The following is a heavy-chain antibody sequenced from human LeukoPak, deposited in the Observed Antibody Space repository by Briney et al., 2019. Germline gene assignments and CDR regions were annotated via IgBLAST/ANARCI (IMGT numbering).Heavy chain of an antibody. J-gene: IGHJ6*02. Sequence: GGSLRLSCAASGFTFSTYGMSWVRQAPGKGLEWVSTISSGGSTYYADSVKGRFTISRDNSKNTLYLQMNSLRAEDTAVYYCAKWGVDTIFGVVIMWGYYYYYGMDVWGQGTTVTVSS. V-gene: IGHV3-23*01. CDR1: GFTFSTYG. D-gene: IGHD3-3*01. CDR3: AKWGVDTIFGVVIMWGYYYYYGMDV. CDR2: ISSGGST.